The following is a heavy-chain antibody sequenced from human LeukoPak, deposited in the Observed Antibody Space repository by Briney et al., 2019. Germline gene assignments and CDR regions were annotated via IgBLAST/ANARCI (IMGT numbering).Heavy chain of an antibody. V-gene: IGHV1-69*05. D-gene: IGHD1-14*01. Sequence: ASVKVSCKATGGTFSSYAISWVRQAPGQGLEWMGGIIPIFGTANYAQKFQGRVTIATDESTSTAYMELSSLRSEDTAVYYCAREPYRGQFDYWGQGTLVTVSS. J-gene: IGHJ4*02. CDR1: GGTFSSYA. CDR3: AREPYRGQFDY. CDR2: IIPIFGTA.